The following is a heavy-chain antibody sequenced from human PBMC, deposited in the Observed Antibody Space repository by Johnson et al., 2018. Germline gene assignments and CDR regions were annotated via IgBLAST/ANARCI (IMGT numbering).Heavy chain of an antibody. CDR3: AKDWLLGLYYYSYMDV. CDR1: GFTFSTYA. J-gene: IGHJ6*03. D-gene: IGHD5-12*01. V-gene: IGHV3-30-3*01. Sequence: QVQLVQSGGGVVQPGRSLRLSCATSGFTFSTYAMHWVRQAPGKGLEWVALISYDGNNEYYADSVEGRFTISRENSKNKLYLQVNSLRAEDTAIYYWAKDWLLGLYYYSYMDVWGKGTTVTVSS. CDR2: ISYDGNNE.